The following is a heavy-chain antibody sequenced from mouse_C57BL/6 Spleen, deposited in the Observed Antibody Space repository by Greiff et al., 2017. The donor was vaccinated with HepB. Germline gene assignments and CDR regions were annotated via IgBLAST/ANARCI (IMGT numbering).Heavy chain of an antibody. Sequence: ESGPGLVKPSQSLSLTCFVTGYSITSGYYWNWIRQFPGNKLEWMGYISYDGSNNYNPSLKNRISITRDTSKNQFFLKLNSVTTEDTATYYCARVAPLGGYFDVWGTGTTVTVSS. CDR3: ARVAPLGGYFDV. D-gene: IGHD2-10*02. J-gene: IGHJ1*03. V-gene: IGHV3-6*01. CDR1: GYSITSGYY. CDR2: ISYDGSN.